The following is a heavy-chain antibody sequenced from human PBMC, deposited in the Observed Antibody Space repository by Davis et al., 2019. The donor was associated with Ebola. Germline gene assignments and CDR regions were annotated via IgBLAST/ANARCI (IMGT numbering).Heavy chain of an antibody. J-gene: IGHJ4*02. V-gene: IGHV3-48*02. CDR1: GFTFSTYS. CDR3: ASRHDY. Sequence: PGGSLRLSCAASGFTFSTYSMNWVRQAPGEGLEWVSYISGSSSTIYYADFVKGRFTISRDNAKNSLYLQMNSLRDEDTAVYYCASRHDYWGQGTLVTVSS. CDR2: ISGSSSTI.